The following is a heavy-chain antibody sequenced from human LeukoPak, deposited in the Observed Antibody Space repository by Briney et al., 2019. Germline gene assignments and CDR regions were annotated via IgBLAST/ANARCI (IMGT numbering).Heavy chain of an antibody. CDR3: AKSAVGATLGDY. J-gene: IGHJ4*02. Sequence: GGSLRLSSAASGFTFSSYGMHWVRQAPGKGLDWVAFIRYDGSNKYYADSVKGRFTISRDNSRDTLDPQMISLRAEDTAVYYCAKSAVGATLGDYWGQGTPVTVSS. V-gene: IGHV3-30*02. CDR2: IRYDGSNK. CDR1: GFTFSSYG. D-gene: IGHD1-26*01.